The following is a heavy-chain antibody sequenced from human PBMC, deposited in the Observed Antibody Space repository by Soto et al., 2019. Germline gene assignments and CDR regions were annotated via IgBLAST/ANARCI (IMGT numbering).Heavy chain of an antibody. Sequence: QVQLVQSGAEVKEPGSSVRVSCKASGGTFDNFIMNWVRQTPGQGLEWMGGIVPMLGTPTYAEKFKGRVTKSARESTSTMYMVGTSLRSEDTAIYYCARNGTYSSSLRQSFAMDVWGQGTTVTVSS. D-gene: IGHD1-26*01. V-gene: IGHV1-69*01. J-gene: IGHJ6*02. CDR1: GGTFDNFI. CDR2: IVPMLGTP. CDR3: ARNGTYSSSLRQSFAMDV.